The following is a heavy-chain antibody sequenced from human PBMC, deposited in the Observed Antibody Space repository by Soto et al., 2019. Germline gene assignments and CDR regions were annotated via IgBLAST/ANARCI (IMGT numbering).Heavy chain of an antibody. Sequence: SPTLSLTCAISGDSVSSNSAAWNWIRQSPSRGLEWLGRTYYRSKWYNDYAVSVKSRITINPDTSKNQFSLQLNSVTPEDTAVYYCARGVDSSGYYLLDYWGQGTLVTVSS. V-gene: IGHV6-1*01. CDR2: TYYRSKWYN. D-gene: IGHD3-22*01. CDR1: GDSVSSNSAA. J-gene: IGHJ4*02. CDR3: ARGVDSSGYYLLDY.